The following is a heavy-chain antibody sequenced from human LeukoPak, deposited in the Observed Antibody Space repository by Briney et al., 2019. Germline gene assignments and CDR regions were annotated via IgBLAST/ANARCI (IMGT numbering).Heavy chain of an antibody. D-gene: IGHD5-18*01. CDR1: GGSFSGDY. CDR2: INHSGST. J-gene: IGHJ4*02. CDR3: AKARIQLRDLGGLDY. Sequence: SETLSLTCAVYGGSFSGDYSSWIRELPGKGLERIGEINHSGSTNNNPSPKSRVTISVDTSKNQFSLKLRSVTAADTAVYYCAKARIQLRDLGGLDYWGQGTLVTVSS. V-gene: IGHV4-34*01.